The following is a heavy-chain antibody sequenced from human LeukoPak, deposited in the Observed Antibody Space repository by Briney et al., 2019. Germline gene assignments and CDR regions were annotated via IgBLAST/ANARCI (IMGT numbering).Heavy chain of an antibody. CDR2: IKQDGSEK. V-gene: IGHV3-7*01. J-gene: IGHJ4*02. CDR1: GFTFSSYW. D-gene: IGHD4-17*01. Sequence: GGSLRLSCAASGFTFSSYWMSWVRQAPGKGLEWVANIKQDGSEKYYVDSVKGRFTISRDNAKNSLYLQMNSLRAEDTAVYYCARVGSYGDYGLDYWGQGTLVTVSS. CDR3: ARVGSYGDYGLDY.